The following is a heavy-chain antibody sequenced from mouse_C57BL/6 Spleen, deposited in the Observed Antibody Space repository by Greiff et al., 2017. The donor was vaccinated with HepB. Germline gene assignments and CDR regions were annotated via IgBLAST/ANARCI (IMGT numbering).Heavy chain of an antibody. J-gene: IGHJ1*03. CDR1: GYSFTGYY. V-gene: IGHV1-42*01. CDR2: INPSTGGT. CDR3: ASGQLRRWYFDV. D-gene: IGHD3-2*02. Sequence: VQLQQSGPELVKPGASVKISCKASGYSFTGYYMNWVKQSPEKSLEWIGEINPSTGGTTYNQKFKANATLTVDKSSSTAYMQLKSLTSEDSAVYYCASGQLRRWYFDVWGTGTTVTVSS.